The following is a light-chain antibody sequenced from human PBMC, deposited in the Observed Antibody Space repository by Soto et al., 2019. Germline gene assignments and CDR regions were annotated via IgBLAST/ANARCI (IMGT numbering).Light chain of an antibody. CDR1: SSDVGGYNY. CDR3: SSYAGSNNVV. CDR2: EVS. J-gene: IGLJ2*01. V-gene: IGLV2-8*01. Sequence: QSVLTQPPSASGSPGQSVTISCTGTSSDVGGYNYVSWYQQHPGKAPKLMIYEVSKRPSGVPDRFSGSKSGNTASLTVSGLQAEDEADYYCSSYAGSNNVVFGGATKLTVL.